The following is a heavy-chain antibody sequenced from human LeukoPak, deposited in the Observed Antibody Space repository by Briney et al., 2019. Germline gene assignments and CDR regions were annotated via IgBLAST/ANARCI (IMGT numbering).Heavy chain of an antibody. D-gene: IGHD1-26*01. CDR3: ARVSRVGPSDYGMDV. CDR2: VFASGST. Sequence: SETLSLTCTVSGGSISNYYWSWIRQPAGKGLAWIGRVFASGSTDYYPSLKSRVTMSIDTSMNQFSLKLSSVTAEDTAVYYCARVSRVGPSDYGMDVWGQGTTVTVSS. CDR1: GGSISNYY. V-gene: IGHV4-4*07. J-gene: IGHJ6*02.